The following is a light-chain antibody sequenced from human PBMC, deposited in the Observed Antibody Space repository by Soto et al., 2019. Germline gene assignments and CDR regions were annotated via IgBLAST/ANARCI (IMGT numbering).Light chain of an antibody. V-gene: IGLV1-44*01. CDR2: SNK. CDR3: AAWDDSLNGPV. CDR1: SSNIGSNT. J-gene: IGLJ3*02. Sequence: QSVLTQPPSASGTPGQRVTISCSGSSSNIGSNTVNWYQQLPGTAPKLLIYSNKQRPSGVPDRFSGSKSGTSASLAIRGLQSEDEADYYCAAWDDSLNGPVFGGGTKLTVL.